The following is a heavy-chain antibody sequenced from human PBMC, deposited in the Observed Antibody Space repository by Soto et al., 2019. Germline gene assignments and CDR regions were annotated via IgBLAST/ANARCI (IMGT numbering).Heavy chain of an antibody. D-gene: IGHD5-18*01. CDR1: GGIFTNNA. V-gene: IGHV1-69*06. Sequence: QVQVVQSGAEVKKPGSSVKVSCKVSGGIFTNNAISWVRQAPGQGLEWLGGAIPLFDTAYYAQIFRGRLRISADRATTTAYMELSGLTSADTAVYFCATGGHNDGYNFYHGMDVWGQGTTVTVS. J-gene: IGHJ6*02. CDR3: ATGGHNDGYNFYHGMDV. CDR2: AIPLFDTA.